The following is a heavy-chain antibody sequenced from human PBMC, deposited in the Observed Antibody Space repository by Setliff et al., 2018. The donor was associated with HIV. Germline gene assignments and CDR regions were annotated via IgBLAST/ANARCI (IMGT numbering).Heavy chain of an antibody. CDR1: GGSFSGYY. Sequence: SETLSLTCAVYGGSFSGYYWTWIRQPPGRGLEWIGEIIHSGGTNYNRSLKSRVTISVDTSKNQFSLNLSSVTAADTAVYYCARGGLGVVGAIDYWSQGTLVTV. CDR2: IIHSGGT. CDR3: ARGGLGVVGAIDY. D-gene: IGHD2-15*01. V-gene: IGHV4-34*01. J-gene: IGHJ4*02.